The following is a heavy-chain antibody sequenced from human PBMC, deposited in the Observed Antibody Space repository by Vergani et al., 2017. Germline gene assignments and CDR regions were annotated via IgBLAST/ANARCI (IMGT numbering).Heavy chain of an antibody. CDR1: GVSIGSNSYY. CDR2: IYNSGNG. CDR3: ASGKYYSDSTSHFRGRYFDV. V-gene: IGHV4-39*01. J-gene: IGHJ2*01. Sequence: QLQLQESGPGLVKPSETLSLTCTVSGVSIGSNSYYWGWIRQPPGNGLEWIGSIYNSGNGDSSSSLKSRVTISADTSKNQFSLRLTSVTAADTAVYYCASGKYYSDSTSHFRGRYFDVWGRGNLVTVPS. D-gene: IGHD3-16*01.